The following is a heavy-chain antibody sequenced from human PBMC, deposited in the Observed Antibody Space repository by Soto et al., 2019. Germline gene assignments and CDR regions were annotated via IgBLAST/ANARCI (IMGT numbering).Heavy chain of an antibody. CDR3: AKGSIEYSASIDY. V-gene: IGHV3-23*01. J-gene: IGHJ4*02. D-gene: IGHD5-12*01. CDR1: GFSFSSYA. CDR2: IIGRGGSS. Sequence: EVQLLESGGDLVQPGGSLRLSCAASGFSFSSYAMVWVRQAPGKGLEWVSVIIGRGGSSYFADSVKGRFTISRDNSKNVLSLEMNSLRVEDTAKYFCAKGSIEYSASIDYWGQGTLVLVSS.